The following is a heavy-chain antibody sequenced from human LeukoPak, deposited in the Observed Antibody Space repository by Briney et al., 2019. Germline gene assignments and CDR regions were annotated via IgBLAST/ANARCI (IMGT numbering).Heavy chain of an antibody. Sequence: GRSLRLSCAASGFTFSSYGMHWVRQAPGKGLEWVAVISYDGSNKYYADSVKGRFTISRDNSKNTLYLQMNSPRAEDTAVYYCAMVEVSSSCPIDWGQGTLVTVSS. J-gene: IGHJ4*02. CDR2: ISYDGSNK. D-gene: IGHD6-13*01. CDR1: GFTFSSYG. CDR3: AMVEVSSSCPID. V-gene: IGHV3-30*03.